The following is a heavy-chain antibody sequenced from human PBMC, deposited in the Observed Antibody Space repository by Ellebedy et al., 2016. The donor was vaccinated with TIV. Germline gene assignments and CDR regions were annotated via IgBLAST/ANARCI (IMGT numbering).Heavy chain of an antibody. Sequence: GESLKISCAASGFPFSSYAMHWVRQAPGKGLEWVANINQGGSENYYVDSVKGRFTISRDNAKNSLYLQMNSLRAEDTAVYYCARAKSTGYDLMDFWGLGTLVTVSS. CDR3: ARAKSTGYDLMDF. D-gene: IGHD5-12*01. CDR2: INQGGSEN. CDR1: GFPFSSYA. V-gene: IGHV3-7*01. J-gene: IGHJ4*02.